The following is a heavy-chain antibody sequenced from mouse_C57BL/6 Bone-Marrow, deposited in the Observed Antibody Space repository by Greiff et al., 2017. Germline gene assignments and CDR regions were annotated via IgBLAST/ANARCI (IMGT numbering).Heavy chain of an antibody. CDR2: ISYSGST. J-gene: IGHJ4*01. Sequence: EVKLVESGPGLAKPSQTLSLTCSVTGYSITSDYWNWIRKFPGNKLEYMGYISYSGSTYYNPPLKTRISITRDTSKNQYYLQLSSVTTEDTTTYYCARCNDYFPYYAMDYWGQGTSVTVSS. V-gene: IGHV3-8*01. CDR1: GYSITSDY. D-gene: IGHD2-4*01. CDR3: ARCNDYFPYYAMDY.